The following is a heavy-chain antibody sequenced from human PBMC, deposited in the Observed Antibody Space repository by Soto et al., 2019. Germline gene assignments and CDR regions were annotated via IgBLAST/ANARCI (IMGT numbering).Heavy chain of an antibody. D-gene: IGHD3-3*01. V-gene: IGHV4-39*02. Sequence: SETLSLTCTVSGGSISSSSYYWGWIRQPPGKGLEWIGSIYYSGSTYYNPSLKSRVTISVDTSKNQFSLKLSSVTAADTAVYYCARDPSSVLRFLEWPTSLFDSWGQGTLVTVSS. CDR1: GGSISSSSYY. J-gene: IGHJ5*01. CDR3: ARDPSSVLRFLEWPTSLFDS. CDR2: IYYSGST.